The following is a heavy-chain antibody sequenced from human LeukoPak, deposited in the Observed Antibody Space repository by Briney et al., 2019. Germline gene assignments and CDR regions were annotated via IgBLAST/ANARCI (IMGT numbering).Heavy chain of an antibody. J-gene: IGHJ4*02. CDR2: ISDYNGNK. V-gene: IGHV1-18*01. Sequence: VASVRVSSKASGYTFTIYGICWVRQAPGQGLEWMGWISDYNGNKNYAQKLQGRVTMTTDTSTSTAYMELRSLRSDDTAVYYCARGHSSSWSIDYWGQGTLVTVSS. D-gene: IGHD6-13*01. CDR1: GYTFTIYG. CDR3: ARGHSSSWSIDY.